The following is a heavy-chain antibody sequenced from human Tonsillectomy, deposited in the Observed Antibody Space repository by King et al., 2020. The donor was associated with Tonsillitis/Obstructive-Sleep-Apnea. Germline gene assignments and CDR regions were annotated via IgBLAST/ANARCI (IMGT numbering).Heavy chain of an antibody. CDR1: GFTVSSNY. CDR3: ARAATTVTPLDY. D-gene: IGHD4-17*01. V-gene: IGHV3-53*01. CDR2: IYSGGSK. Sequence: VQLVESGGGLIQPGGSLRLACAASGFTVSSNYMSWVRQAPGKWLEWVSVIYSGGSKYYADSVKGRFTISRDNSKNTLYLQMNSLRAEDTAVYYCARAATTVTPLDYWGQGTLVTVSS. J-gene: IGHJ4*02.